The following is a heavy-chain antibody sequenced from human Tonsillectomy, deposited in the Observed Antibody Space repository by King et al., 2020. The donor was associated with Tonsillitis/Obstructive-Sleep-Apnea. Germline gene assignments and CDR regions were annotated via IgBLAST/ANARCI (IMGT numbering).Heavy chain of an antibody. J-gene: IGHJ4*02. D-gene: IGHD3-16*01. CDR1: GFTFDDYT. Sequence: QLVQSGGVVVQPGGSLRLSCAASGFTFDDYTMHWVRQAPGKGLEWVSLISWDGGNTFYADSVKGRFTISRDNSKNSLHLQMNSLTSEDTAFYYCAKENGNGNAGSYVDYWGKGTLVTVSS. CDR2: ISWDGGNT. CDR3: AKENGNGNAGSYVDY. V-gene: IGHV3-43*01.